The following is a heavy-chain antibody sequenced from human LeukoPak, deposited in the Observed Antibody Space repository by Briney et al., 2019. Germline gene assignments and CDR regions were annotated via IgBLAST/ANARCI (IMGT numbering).Heavy chain of an antibody. CDR2: ISYDGSNK. CDR1: GITLSSYD. CDR3: AKDRGVWAFDI. Sequence: GGSLRLSCAASGITLSSYDMRWVRQAPGKALEWVAVISYDGSNKDYADSVKGRFTISRDNSKNTLDLQMNSLRAEDTAVYYCAKDRGVWAFDIWGQGTMVTVSS. V-gene: IGHV3-30-3*01. D-gene: IGHD3-10*01. J-gene: IGHJ3*02.